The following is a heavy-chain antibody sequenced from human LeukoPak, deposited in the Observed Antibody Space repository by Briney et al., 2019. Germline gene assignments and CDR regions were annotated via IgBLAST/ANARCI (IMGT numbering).Heavy chain of an antibody. Sequence: PGGSLRLSCAASGFTFSSYAMHWVRQAPGKGLEWVAVISYDGSNKYYADSVKGRFTISRDNSKNTLYLQMNSLRAEDTAVYYCARADGYNPGGNFFDYWGQGTLVTVSS. J-gene: IGHJ4*02. CDR2: ISYDGSNK. CDR1: GFTFSSYA. V-gene: IGHV3-30*04. CDR3: ARADGYNPGGNFFDY. D-gene: IGHD5-24*01.